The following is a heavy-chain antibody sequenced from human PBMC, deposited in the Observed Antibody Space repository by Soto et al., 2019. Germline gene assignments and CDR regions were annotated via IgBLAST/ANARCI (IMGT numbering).Heavy chain of an antibody. CDR3: AGRWDRWFDS. CDR2: IRHKADSYTT. V-gene: IGHV3-72*01. J-gene: IGHJ5*01. Sequence: EVQLVESGGGLVQPGGSLRLSCAASGFTFSDHYMEWVRQAPGKGLEWVGRIRHKADSYTTEYAASVKGRFTISRDDSKNSLYLQMDNLKTEDTAVYYCAGRWDRWFDSWGQGTLVTVSS. D-gene: IGHD1-26*01. CDR1: GFTFSDHY.